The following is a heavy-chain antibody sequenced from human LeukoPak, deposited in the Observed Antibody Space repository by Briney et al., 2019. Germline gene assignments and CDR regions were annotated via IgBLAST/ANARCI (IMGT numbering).Heavy chain of an antibody. Sequence: GGSLRLSCAASGFTFSSYSMNWVRQAPGKGLEWVSSISSSSSYIYYADSVKGRFTISRDNAKNSLYLQMNSLRAEDTAVYYCARDHTVTTLYYFDYWGQGTLVTVSS. D-gene: IGHD4-17*01. J-gene: IGHJ4*02. CDR3: ARDHTVTTLYYFDY. CDR2: ISSSSSYI. CDR1: GFTFSSYS. V-gene: IGHV3-21*01.